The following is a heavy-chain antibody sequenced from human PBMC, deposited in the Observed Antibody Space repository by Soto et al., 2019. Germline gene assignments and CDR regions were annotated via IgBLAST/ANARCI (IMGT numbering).Heavy chain of an antibody. D-gene: IGHD2-15*01. Sequence: XESLFLSCAASGFTFSSYAMSWFRKAQGKGLEWVSGIDGSGRNTYYADSVKGRFTISRDNSKNTLSVQMNGLRVEDTALYYCAKDGGSVCSGGTCYFQAPDYWGQGTLVTVSS. J-gene: IGHJ4*02. CDR3: AKDGGSVCSGGTCYFQAPDY. CDR1: GFTFSSYA. CDR2: IDGSGRNT. V-gene: IGHV3-23*01.